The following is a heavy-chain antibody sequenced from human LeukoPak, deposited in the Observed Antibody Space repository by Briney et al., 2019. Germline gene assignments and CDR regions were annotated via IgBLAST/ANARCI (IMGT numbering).Heavy chain of an antibody. CDR1: GYTFTSYD. Sequence: ASVKVSCKASGYTFTSYDINWVRQATGQGLEWMGGMDPNSGNTGYAQKVQGRVTITRNNSISTAYMELSSLRSEDTAVYYCARARLVVTASLDYWGQGTLVTVSS. CDR3: ARARLVVTASLDY. D-gene: IGHD2-21*02. V-gene: IGHV1-8*03. CDR2: MDPNSGNT. J-gene: IGHJ4*02.